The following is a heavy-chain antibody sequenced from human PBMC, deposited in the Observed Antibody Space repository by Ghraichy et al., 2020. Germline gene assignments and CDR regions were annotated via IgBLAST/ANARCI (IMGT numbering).Heavy chain of an antibody. CDR1: GFTFRTYA. D-gene: IGHD4-11*01. J-gene: IGHJ4*02. CDR3: ARGAYSNPYYFDY. CDR2: ISSNGGNT. V-gene: IGHV3-64*02. Sequence: GGSLRLSCAASGFTFRTYAMHWVRQAPGKGLEYVSTISSNGGNTYYADSVKGRFTISRDNSKNTLYLQMGSLRAEDMAVYYCARGAYSNPYYFDYWGQGTLVTVSS.